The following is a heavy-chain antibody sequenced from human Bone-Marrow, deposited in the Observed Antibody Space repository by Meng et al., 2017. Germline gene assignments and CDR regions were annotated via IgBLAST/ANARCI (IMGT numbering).Heavy chain of an antibody. Sequence: ASVKVSCKPSGYNFPDYWLHWVRRAPGQGLEWMGRIDPKSGDTHYAQRFQGRVTMTGDTSISTAYMELSGLRSDDTAMYYCARVMRPLNSGYTGYDFDYWGQGTLVTVSS. CDR2: IDPKSGDT. CDR3: ARVMRPLNSGYTGYDFDY. CDR1: GYNFPDYW. V-gene: IGHV1-2*06. D-gene: IGHD5-12*01. J-gene: IGHJ4*02.